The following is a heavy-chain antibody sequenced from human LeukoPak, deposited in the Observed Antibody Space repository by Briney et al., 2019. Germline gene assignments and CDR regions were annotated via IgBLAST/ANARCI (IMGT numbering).Heavy chain of an antibody. CDR1: GFTFSSFA. V-gene: IGHV3-23*01. J-gene: IGHJ4*02. D-gene: IGHD6-19*01. CDR2: ISASGDRT. Sequence: GGSLRLSCAASGFTFSSFAMSWVRQAPGKGLEWVSGISASGDRTYYADSVKGRFTISRDNSNSMLYLQMSSLRAEGTAVYYCAKEYRGGWPFDYWGQGTLVTVSS. CDR3: AKEYRGGWPFDY.